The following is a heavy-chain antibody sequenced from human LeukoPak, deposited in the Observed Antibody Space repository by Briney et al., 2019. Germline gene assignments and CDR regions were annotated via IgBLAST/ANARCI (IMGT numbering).Heavy chain of an antibody. Sequence: GGSLRLSCAASGFTFSNYWMSWVRQAPGKGLEWVSYISSSSSTIYYADSVKGRFTISRDNAKNSVYLQMNSLRAEDTAVYYCARDLLGYWGQGTLVTVSS. CDR3: ARDLLGY. CDR1: GFTFSNYW. V-gene: IGHV3-48*01. CDR2: ISSSSSTI. D-gene: IGHD3-16*01. J-gene: IGHJ4*02.